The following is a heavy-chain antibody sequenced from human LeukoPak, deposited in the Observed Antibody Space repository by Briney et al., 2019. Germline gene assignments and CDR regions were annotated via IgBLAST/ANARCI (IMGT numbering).Heavy chain of an antibody. Sequence: GGSLRLSCVASGFTLSSYWMHWVRQAPGKGLVWVSRINSDGSSRSYADSVKGRFTISRDNAKNTLYLQMNSLRVEDTAVYYCVRSYCTSTNCYGWFDPWGQGTLVTVSS. V-gene: IGHV3-74*01. CDR3: VRSYCTSTNCYGWFDP. CDR2: INSDGSSR. D-gene: IGHD2-2*01. CDR1: GFTLSSYW. J-gene: IGHJ5*02.